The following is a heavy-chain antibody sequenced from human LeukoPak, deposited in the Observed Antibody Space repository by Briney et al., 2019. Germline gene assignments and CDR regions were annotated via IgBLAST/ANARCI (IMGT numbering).Heavy chain of an antibody. J-gene: IGHJ4*02. V-gene: IGHV1-46*01. CDR3: ARDLEEAGYSGYEVMSEVNDY. CDR2: INPSGGST. Sequence: RASVKVSCKASGYTFTSYYMHWVRQAPAQGLEWMGIINPSGGSTSYAQKFQGRVTMTRDTSTSTVYMELRSLRSEDTAVYYCARDLEEAGYSGYEVMSEVNDYWGQGTLVTVSS. CDR1: GYTFTSYY. D-gene: IGHD5-12*01.